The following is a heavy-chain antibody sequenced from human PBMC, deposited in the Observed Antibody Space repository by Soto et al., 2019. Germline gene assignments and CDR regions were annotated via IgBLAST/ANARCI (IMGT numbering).Heavy chain of an antibody. V-gene: IGHV3-7*01. J-gene: IGHJ2*01. CDR3: ARTAVTCFYL. CDR2: INKDGSEK. CDR1: GFTFSNYW. Sequence: EVQLVDSGGGLVQPGGSLRLSCAASGFTFSNYWMNWVRQAPGKGLEWVANINKDGSEKYYVDSVRGRFAISRDNAKNSLYLQMNSLRAEDTVVYYCARTAVTCFYLWGRGTLVTVSS. D-gene: IGHD4-17*01.